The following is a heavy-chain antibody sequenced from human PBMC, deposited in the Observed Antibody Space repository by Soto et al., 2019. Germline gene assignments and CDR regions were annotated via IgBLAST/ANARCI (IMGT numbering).Heavy chain of an antibody. J-gene: IGHJ5*02. V-gene: IGHV4-59*08. D-gene: IGHD3-9*01. CDR1: GGSISSYY. CDR3: ARHSPDILTGYPNWFDP. CDR2: IYYSGST. Sequence: SETLSLTCTVSGGSISSYYWSWIRQPPGKGLEWIGYIYYSGSTNYNPSLKSRVTISVDTSKNQFSLKLSSVTAADTAVYYCARHSPDILTGYPNWFDPWGQGTLVTVSS.